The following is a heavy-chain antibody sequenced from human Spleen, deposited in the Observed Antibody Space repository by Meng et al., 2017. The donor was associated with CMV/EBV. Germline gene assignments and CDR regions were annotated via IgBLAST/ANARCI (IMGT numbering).Heavy chain of an antibody. V-gene: IGHV2-5*01. Sequence: FSLNTIGMGVGWIRQDQGKALEWLALIYWNDDKRYRTSLKNRLTISKDTSNNQVVLTMANMDPVDTATYSCAHTPYDPSGYSPAFHIWGQGTMVTVSS. J-gene: IGHJ3*02. CDR3: AHTPYDPSGYSPAFHI. CDR1: FSLNTIGMG. D-gene: IGHD3-22*01. CDR2: IYWNDDK.